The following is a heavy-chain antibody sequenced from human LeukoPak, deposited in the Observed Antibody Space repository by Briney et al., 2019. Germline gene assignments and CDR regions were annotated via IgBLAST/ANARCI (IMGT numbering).Heavy chain of an antibody. CDR3: AKGYGSGSYYKYYYYGMDV. Sequence: ASVKVSCKASGYTFTSYDINWVRQATGQGLEWMGWMNPNGGNTGYAQKFQGRVTMTRNTSISTACMEPSSLRSEDTAVYYCAKGYGSGSYYKYYYYGMDVWGQGTTVTVSS. D-gene: IGHD3-10*01. J-gene: IGHJ6*02. CDR1: GYTFTSYD. V-gene: IGHV1-8*01. CDR2: MNPNGGNT.